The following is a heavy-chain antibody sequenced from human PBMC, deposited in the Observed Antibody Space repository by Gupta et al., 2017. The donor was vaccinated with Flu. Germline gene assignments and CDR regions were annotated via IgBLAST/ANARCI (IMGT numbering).Heavy chain of an antibody. Sequence: EVQLLESGGGLVQPGGSRRLSCAASGFTFGNSVMTWVRQAPGKGLEWVSTIGTVGDTFYADSVKGRFSISRDNSKNTLFLQMNSLRAEDTAIYYCAKDLVVVTTTLTFDFWGQGTLLTGSS. CDR1: GFTFGNSV. CDR3: AKDLVVVTTTLTFDF. D-gene: IGHD2-21*02. V-gene: IGHV3-23*01. CDR2: IGTVGDT. J-gene: IGHJ3*01.